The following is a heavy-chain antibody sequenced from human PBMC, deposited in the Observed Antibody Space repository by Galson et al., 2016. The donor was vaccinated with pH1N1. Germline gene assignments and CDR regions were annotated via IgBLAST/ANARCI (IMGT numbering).Heavy chain of an antibody. D-gene: IGHD3-10*01. CDR2: IKQDGSDK. CDR1: GFTFSTYW. J-gene: IGHJ4*02. CDR3: AREIYKSGSF. V-gene: IGHV3-7*01. Sequence: SLRLSCAASGFTFSTYWMTWVSQAPGKGLEWVANIKQDGSDKYYVDSVKGRFTISRDNAKNSLYLQMNSLRGEDTAMYYCAREIYKSGSFWGQGTLVTVSS.